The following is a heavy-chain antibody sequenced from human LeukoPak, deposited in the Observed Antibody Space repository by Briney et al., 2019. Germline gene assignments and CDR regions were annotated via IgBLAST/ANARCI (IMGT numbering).Heavy chain of an antibody. CDR3: ARAVAGRLDY. CDR1: GDSVSSNNAG. J-gene: IGHJ4*02. Sequence: SQTLSLTRAIPGDSVSSNNAGWTWIRQSPSRGLEWLGRTYYRSKWYNDYAVSVKSRITISPDTSKNQFSLQLNSVTPEDTAVYYCARAVAGRLDYWGQGTLVTVSS. CDR2: TYYRSKWYN. D-gene: IGHD6-19*01. V-gene: IGHV6-1*01.